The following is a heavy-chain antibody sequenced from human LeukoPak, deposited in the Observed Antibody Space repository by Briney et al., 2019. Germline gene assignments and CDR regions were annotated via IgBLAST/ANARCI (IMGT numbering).Heavy chain of an antibody. V-gene: IGHV3-30*18. Sequence: GGSLRLSCAASGFTFSAYGMHWVRQAPGKWLEWVAIISYDGSHNYHADSVKGRFTISRDNSKNTLYLQMNSLRAEDTAVYFCAKDRLTMVRGVVDCWGQGTPVTVSS. D-gene: IGHD3-10*01. CDR1: GFTFSAYG. CDR2: ISYDGSHN. CDR3: AKDRLTMVRGVVDC. J-gene: IGHJ4*02.